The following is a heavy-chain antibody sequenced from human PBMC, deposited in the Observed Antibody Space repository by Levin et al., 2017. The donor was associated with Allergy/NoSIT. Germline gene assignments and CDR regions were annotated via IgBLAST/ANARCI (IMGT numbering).Heavy chain of an antibody. CDR2: IYYSGST. J-gene: IGHJ6*02. CDR1: GGSISSYY. V-gene: IGHV4-59*01. D-gene: IGHD1-26*01. Sequence: SSETLSLTCTVSGGSISSYYWNWIRQPPGKGLEWIGYIYYSGSTNYNPSLKSRVTISIDTSKNQFSLKLTSVTAADTAVYYCARVPLYSGSHQGYYYGMDVWGQGTTVTVSS. CDR3: ARVPLYSGSHQGYYYGMDV.